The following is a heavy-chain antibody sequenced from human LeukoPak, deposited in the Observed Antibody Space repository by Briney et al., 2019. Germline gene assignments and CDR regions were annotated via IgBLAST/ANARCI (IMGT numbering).Heavy chain of an antibody. CDR3: AKDRDYITYYFDY. D-gene: IGHD3-10*01. J-gene: IGHJ4*02. V-gene: IGHV3-30*18. CDR1: GFTFSNYG. CDR2: ISYDGSNK. Sequence: GGSLRLSCAASGFTFSNYGMHWVRQAPGKGLEWVAVISYDGSNKYYADSVKGRFTISRDNSKNTLYLQMNSLRAEDTAVYYCAKDRDYITYYFDYWGQGTLVTVSS.